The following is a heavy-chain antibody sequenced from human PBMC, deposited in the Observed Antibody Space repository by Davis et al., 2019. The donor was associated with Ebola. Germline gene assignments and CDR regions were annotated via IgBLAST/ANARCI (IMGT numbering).Heavy chain of an antibody. Sequence: GESLKISCAASGFTFSSYTMNWVRQAPGKGLEWVAFIPYDGSDKYYADSVKGRFTISRDNSKNTLYLQMNSLRGEDTAVYYCAILTEGYWGQGTLVTVSS. J-gene: IGHJ4*02. V-gene: IGHV3-30*02. CDR1: GFTFSSYT. D-gene: IGHD2-15*01. CDR2: IPYDGSDK. CDR3: AILTEGY.